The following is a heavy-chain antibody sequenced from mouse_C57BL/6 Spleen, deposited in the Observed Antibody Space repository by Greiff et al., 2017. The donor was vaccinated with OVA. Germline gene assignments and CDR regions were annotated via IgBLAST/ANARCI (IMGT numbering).Heavy chain of an antibody. D-gene: IGHD1-2*01. CDR3: ARGLRRSPWCFDV. V-gene: IGHV1-82*01. Sequence: QVQLQQSGPELVKPGASVKISCKASGYAFSSSWMTWVKQRPGQGLEWIGRIYPGDGDTNYNGKFKGKATLTVDTSSSTAYMQLSSLTSEDSAVYVCARGLRRSPWCFDVWGTGTTVTVSA. J-gene: IGHJ1*03. CDR1: GYAFSSSW. CDR2: IYPGDGDT.